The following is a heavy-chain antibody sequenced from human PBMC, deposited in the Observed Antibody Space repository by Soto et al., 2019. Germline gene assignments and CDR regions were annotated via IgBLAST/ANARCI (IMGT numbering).Heavy chain of an antibody. V-gene: IGHV1-69*12. D-gene: IGHD3-10*01. CDR1: GGTFSSYA. Sequence: QVQLVQSGAEVKKPGSSVKVSCKASGGTFSSYAISWVRQAPGQGLEWMGGIIPIFGTANYAQKFQGRFTLXAXDXXSTAYMELSSLRSEDPAVYYCARPRANSYYSGMDVWGQGTTVTVSS. J-gene: IGHJ6*02. CDR2: IIPIFGTA. CDR3: ARPRANSYYSGMDV.